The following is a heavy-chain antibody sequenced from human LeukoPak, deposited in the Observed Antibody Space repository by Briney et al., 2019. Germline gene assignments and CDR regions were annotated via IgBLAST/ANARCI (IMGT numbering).Heavy chain of an antibody. CDR3: ARLTGYSSESWFDP. Sequence: PSETLSLTCTVSGGSISSYYWSWIRQPPGKGLEWIGYIYYSGSTNYNPSLKSRVTISVDTSKNQFSLKLRSVTAADTAVYYCARLTGYSSESWFDPWGQGTLVTVSS. CDR2: IYYSGST. D-gene: IGHD3-9*01. J-gene: IGHJ5*02. V-gene: IGHV4-59*01. CDR1: GGSISSYY.